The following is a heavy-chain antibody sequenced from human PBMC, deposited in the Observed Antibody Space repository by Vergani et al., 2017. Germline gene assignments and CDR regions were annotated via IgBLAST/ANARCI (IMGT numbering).Heavy chain of an antibody. Sequence: QVQLVESGGGVVQPGRSLRLSCAASGFTFSSYGMHWVRQAPGKGLECVAVISYDGSNKYYVDSVRGRFTISRDNSKNTLYLQMDSLRAEDTAVYHCARPSAPGDYDALDIWGQGTMVTVSS. CDR3: ARPSAPGDYDALDI. V-gene: IGHV3-30*03. CDR1: GFTFSSYG. J-gene: IGHJ3*02. CDR2: ISYDGSNK. D-gene: IGHD4-17*01.